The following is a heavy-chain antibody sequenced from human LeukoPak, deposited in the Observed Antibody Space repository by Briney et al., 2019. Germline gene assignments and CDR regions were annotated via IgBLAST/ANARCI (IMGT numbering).Heavy chain of an antibody. J-gene: IGHJ4*02. Sequence: GGSLRLSCAASGFTFNSYAMSWVRQAPGKGLEWVSIISDSGGSTYYADSVKGRFTISRDNSKNTLYLQLNSLRAEDTAVYYCAKDRGYCSSTSCSDDDYWGQGTLVTVSS. D-gene: IGHD2-2*01. V-gene: IGHV3-23*01. CDR1: GFTFNSYA. CDR2: ISDSGGST. CDR3: AKDRGYCSSTSCSDDDY.